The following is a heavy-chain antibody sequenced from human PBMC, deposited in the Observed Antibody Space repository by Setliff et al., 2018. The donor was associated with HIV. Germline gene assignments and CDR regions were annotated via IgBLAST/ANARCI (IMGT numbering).Heavy chain of an antibody. CDR3: ARIVTWEVVATSTFFCYYMDV. CDR1: GASISSSSHH. J-gene: IGHJ6*03. Sequence: SETLSLTCTVPGASISSSSHHWAWIRQPPGKGLEYIGNIYYTGSTHHNPSFESRVATSVDTSKNRFSLKLSSVTAADTAVYYCARIVTWEVVATSTFFCYYMDVWGKGTTVTVSS. V-gene: IGHV4-39*01. CDR2: IYYTGST. D-gene: IGHD2-2*01.